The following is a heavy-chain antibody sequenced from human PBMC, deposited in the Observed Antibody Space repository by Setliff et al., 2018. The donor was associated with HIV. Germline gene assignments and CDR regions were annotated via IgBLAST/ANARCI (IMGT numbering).Heavy chain of an antibody. D-gene: IGHD5-12*01. CDR3: ARQGRDGFNYDY. CDR2: IHHSGST. J-gene: IGHJ4*02. V-gene: IGHV4-38-2*01. CDR1: EYSISSAYY. Sequence: SETLSLTCAVSEYSISSAYYWGWIRQPPGKGLEWIGNIHHSGSTYYNPSLKSRVTISVDTSNNQFSLRLSSVTAADTAIYFCARQGRDGFNYDYWGQGTLVTVS.